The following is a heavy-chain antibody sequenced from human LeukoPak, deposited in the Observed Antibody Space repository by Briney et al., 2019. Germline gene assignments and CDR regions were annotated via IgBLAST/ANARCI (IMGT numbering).Heavy chain of an antibody. CDR2: ISTSGDRT. CDR3: ARSAVGTSCCTAVDY. CDR1: GFTFSTYA. J-gene: IGHJ4*02. V-gene: IGHV3-23*01. D-gene: IGHD1-26*01. Sequence: GGSLRLSCAASGFTFSTYAMTWVRQARGKGMEWVSGISTSGDRTYYADSVKGRFTISRDNSKNTLYLQMNSLRAEDTAEYYCARSAVGTSCCTAVDYWGQGTLVTVSS.